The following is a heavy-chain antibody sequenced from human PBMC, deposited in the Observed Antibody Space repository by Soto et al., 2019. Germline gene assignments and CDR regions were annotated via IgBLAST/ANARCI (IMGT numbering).Heavy chain of an antibody. D-gene: IGHD2-15*01. CDR3: VRDGVGAARPAY. CDR1: GYTFTDYA. V-gene: IGHV1-3*01. Sequence: QVQLVQSGAEVKKPGASVKISCKASGYTFTDYAMHWVRQAPGQRLEWMGWITAANGNTKYSENFQGRVTLTSDTSASTAHMELSSLRSEDTAVYFCVRDGVGAARPAYWGQGTLVTVSS. J-gene: IGHJ4*02. CDR2: ITAANGNT.